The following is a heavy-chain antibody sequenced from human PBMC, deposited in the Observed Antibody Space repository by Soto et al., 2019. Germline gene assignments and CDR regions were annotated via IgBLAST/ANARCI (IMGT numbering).Heavy chain of an antibody. Sequence: GGSLRLSCAASGLTFSSYAMSWVRQAPGKGLEWVSAISGSGGSTFYADSVKGRFTISRDNSKNTLFVQTNSLRSEDTAVYYCAGRIAVAGTLAYWGQGTLVTVSS. V-gene: IGHV3-23*01. D-gene: IGHD6-19*01. CDR2: ISGSGGST. J-gene: IGHJ4*02. CDR3: AGRIAVAGTLAY. CDR1: GLTFSSYA.